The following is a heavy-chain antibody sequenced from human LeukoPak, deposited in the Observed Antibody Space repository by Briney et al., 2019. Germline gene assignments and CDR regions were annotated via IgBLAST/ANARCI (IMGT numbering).Heavy chain of an antibody. V-gene: IGHV3-66*02. D-gene: IGHD3-3*01. J-gene: IGHJ6*03. CDR2: IYSGGST. CDR1: GFTVSSNY. CDR3: ARRRLYDFWSGYPGYYYYYYSMDV. Sequence: TGGSLRLSCAASGFTVSSNYMSWVRQAPGKGLEWVSVIYSGGSTYYADSVKGRFTISRDNSKNTLYLQMNSLRAEDTAVYYCARRRLYDFWSGYPGYYYYYYSMDVWGKGTTVTVSS.